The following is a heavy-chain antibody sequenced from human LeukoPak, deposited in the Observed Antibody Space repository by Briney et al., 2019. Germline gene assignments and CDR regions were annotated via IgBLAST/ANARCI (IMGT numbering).Heavy chain of an antibody. CDR3: ARVTGYSYGYYFDY. J-gene: IGHJ4*02. CDR2: IYYSGST. Sequence: SETLSLTCAVYGGSFSGYYWSWIRQPPGKGLEWIGYIYYSGSTNYNPSLKSRVTISVDTSKNQFSLKLSSVTAADTAVYYCARVTGYSYGYYFDYWGQGTLVTVSS. V-gene: IGHV4-59*01. D-gene: IGHD5-18*01. CDR1: GGSFSGYY.